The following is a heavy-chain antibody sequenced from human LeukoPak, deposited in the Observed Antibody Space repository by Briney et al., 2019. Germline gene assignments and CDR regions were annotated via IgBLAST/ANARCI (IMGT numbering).Heavy chain of an antibody. Sequence: GESLKISCKGSRYSFTDYWIGWVRQMPGKGLEWMGIIYPGDSDTRYSPSFQGQVTISVDKSISTAYLQWSSLRASDTAMYYCARRRLVRPERNYFGYWGRGTLVTVSS. CDR3: ARRRLVRPERNYFGY. V-gene: IGHV5-51*01. J-gene: IGHJ4*02. CDR2: IYPGDSDT. D-gene: IGHD1-1*01. CDR1: RYSFTDYW.